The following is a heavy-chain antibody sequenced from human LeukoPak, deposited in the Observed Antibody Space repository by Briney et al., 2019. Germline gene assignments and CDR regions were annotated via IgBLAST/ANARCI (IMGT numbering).Heavy chain of an antibody. CDR3: ASGYCSGGSCYSYERYFDY. CDR2: IIPIFGTA. Sequence: GSSVTVSCKASGGTFSSYAISWVRQAPGQGLEWMGGIIPIFGTANYAQKFQGRVTITADESTSTAYMELSSLRSEDTAVYYCASGYCSGGSCYSYERYFDYWGQGTLVTVSS. V-gene: IGHV1-69*01. CDR1: GGTFSSYA. J-gene: IGHJ4*02. D-gene: IGHD2-15*01.